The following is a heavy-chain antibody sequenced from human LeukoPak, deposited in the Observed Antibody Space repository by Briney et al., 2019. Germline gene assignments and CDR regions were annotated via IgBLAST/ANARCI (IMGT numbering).Heavy chain of an antibody. CDR2: ISGSGNDI. V-gene: IGHV3-11*01. CDR1: GFIFSGYY. CDR3: GTHAGRTGSDD. D-gene: IGHD3/OR15-3a*01. J-gene: IGHJ4*02. Sequence: RGSPRLSCATSGFIFSGYYMSWIRQAPGKGLEWVSYISGSGNDISYADSVKGRFTISRDNAKGSLYLQMNSLRAADTAVYYCGTHAGRTGSDDWGQGTLVTVSS.